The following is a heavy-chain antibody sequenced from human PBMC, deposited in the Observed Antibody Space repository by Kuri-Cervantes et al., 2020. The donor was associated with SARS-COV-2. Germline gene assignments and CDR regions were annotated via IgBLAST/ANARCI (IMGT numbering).Heavy chain of an antibody. CDR2: IKQDGSEK. CDR1: GFTFSSYW. CDR3: ARTDYYYGMDV. Sequence: GESLKISCAASGFTFSSYWMTWVRQAPGKGLEWVANIKQDGSEKYYVDSVKGRFTISRDNANNSLYLQMNSLRVEDTAVYYCARTDYYYGMDVWGQGTTVTVSS. V-gene: IGHV3-7*03. J-gene: IGHJ6*02.